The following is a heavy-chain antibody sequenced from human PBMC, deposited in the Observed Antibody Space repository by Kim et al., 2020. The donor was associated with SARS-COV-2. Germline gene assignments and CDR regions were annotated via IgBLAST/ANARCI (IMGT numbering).Heavy chain of an antibody. D-gene: IGHD6-19*01. Sequence: SETLSLTCTVSGGSISSSSYYWGWIRQPPGKGLEWIGSIYYSGSTYYNPSLKSRVTISVDTSKNQFSLKLSSVTAADTAVYYCARQPYSSGWYDLKGWDYYYYGMDVWGQGTTVTVSS. V-gene: IGHV4-39*01. J-gene: IGHJ6*02. CDR3: ARQPYSSGWYDLKGWDYYYYGMDV. CDR1: GGSISSSSYY. CDR2: IYYSGST.